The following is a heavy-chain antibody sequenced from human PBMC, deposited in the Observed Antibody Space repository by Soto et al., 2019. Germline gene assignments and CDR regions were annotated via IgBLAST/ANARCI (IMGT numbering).Heavy chain of an antibody. D-gene: IGHD6-19*01. CDR3: ARGPRIAVAGNPFSDY. Sequence: QVQLVQSGAEVKKPGASVKVSCKASGYIFTGYYMHWVRQAPGQGLEWMGWINPNSGDTNYAQKFQGWVTMTRDTSISTGYMELSRLTFDDTAVYYCARGPRIAVAGNPFSDYWGQGTLVTVSS. V-gene: IGHV1-2*04. CDR1: GYIFTGYY. J-gene: IGHJ4*02. CDR2: INPNSGDT.